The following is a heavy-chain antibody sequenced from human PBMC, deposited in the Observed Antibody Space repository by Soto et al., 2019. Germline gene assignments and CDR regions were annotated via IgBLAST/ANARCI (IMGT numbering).Heavy chain of an antibody. CDR3: ARAIPERTGEWELPPVVPVGH. D-gene: IGHD1-26*01. CDR1: GFTLSDYY. Sequence: NPGGSLRLSCAASGFTLSDYYMSWIRQAPGKGLEWVSYISSSGSTIYYADSVKGRFTISRDNAKNSLYLQMNSLRAEDTAVYYCARAIPERTGEWELPPVVPVGHWGQGTLVTVSS. V-gene: IGHV3-11*01. J-gene: IGHJ4*02. CDR2: ISSSGSTI.